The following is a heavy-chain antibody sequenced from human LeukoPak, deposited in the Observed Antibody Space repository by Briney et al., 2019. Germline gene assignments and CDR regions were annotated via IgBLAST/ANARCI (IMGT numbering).Heavy chain of an antibody. CDR2: IRGDWET. D-gene: IGHD1-1*01. CDR1: GFSFSNYA. V-gene: IGHV3-23*01. Sequence: PGGALLLSCSASGFSFSNYAMGWVRPAPGAGPEWVSSIRGDWETFYADSVKGRFTLSRDDSRNTVYLPLNNLRVEDTAIYYCARESWVSNADAVWGGQGTQVTVSP. CDR3: ARESWVSNADAVW. J-gene: IGHJ4*02.